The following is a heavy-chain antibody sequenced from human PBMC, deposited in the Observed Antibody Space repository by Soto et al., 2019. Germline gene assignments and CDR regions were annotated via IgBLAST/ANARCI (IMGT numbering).Heavy chain of an antibody. CDR2: IIPIFGTA. CDR3: AKGHLAGYRHCWFDP. CDR1: GGTFSSYA. D-gene: IGHD3-9*01. Sequence: SVKVSCKASGGTFSSYAISWVRQAPGQGLEWMGGIIPIFGTANYAQKVQGRVTITADESTSTAYMELSSLRSEDTAVYYCAKGHLAGYRHCWFDPWGQGTLVTVSS. J-gene: IGHJ5*02. V-gene: IGHV1-69*13.